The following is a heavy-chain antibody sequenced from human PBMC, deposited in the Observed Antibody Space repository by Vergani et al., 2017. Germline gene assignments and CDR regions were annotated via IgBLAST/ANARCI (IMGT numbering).Heavy chain of an antibody. Sequence: QLQLQESGPGLVKPSETLSLTCTVSGGSITYGAFYWGWIRQSPGKGLEWIGSIYYSENKFYNPSLESRVTLSIDTTKNQFSLKLSSVTAADTAVYYCARDRGGWLLLDYWGQGTLVTVSS. CDR2: IYYSENK. CDR1: GGSITYGAFY. D-gene: IGHD3-22*01. CDR3: ARDRGGWLLLDY. J-gene: IGHJ4*02. V-gene: IGHV4-39*07.